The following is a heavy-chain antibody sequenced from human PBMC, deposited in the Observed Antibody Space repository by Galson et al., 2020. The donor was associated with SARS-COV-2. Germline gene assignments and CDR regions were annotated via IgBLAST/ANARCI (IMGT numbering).Heavy chain of an antibody. Sequence: SETLFLTCAVSDGSFSSSNWWNWVRQPPGKGLEWIGVIYHSGSTNYNPSLKGRITISLDMSKNQFSLNVYSLTAADTAVDYCAGGSKWLGPIDYWGPGTLVTVSS. V-gene: IGHV4-4*02. D-gene: IGHD6-19*01. CDR3: AGGSKWLGPIDY. J-gene: IGHJ4*02. CDR2: IYHSGST. CDR1: DGSFSSSNW.